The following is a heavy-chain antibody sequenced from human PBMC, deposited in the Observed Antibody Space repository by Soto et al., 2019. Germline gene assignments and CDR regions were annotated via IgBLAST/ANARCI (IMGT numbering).Heavy chain of an antibody. Sequence: QVQLVESGGGVVQPGRSLTLSCAASGFIFSSYGMHWVRQAPGKGLQWVAVIWYDGSNTYYADSVKGRFTISRDNSKNTLSLQMNSLRAEDTAVYYCARGLRAAAGRDYFQYWGQGTLVTVSS. CDR2: IWYDGSNT. CDR1: GFIFSSYG. J-gene: IGHJ1*01. V-gene: IGHV3-33*01. CDR3: ARGLRAAAGRDYFQY. D-gene: IGHD6-13*01.